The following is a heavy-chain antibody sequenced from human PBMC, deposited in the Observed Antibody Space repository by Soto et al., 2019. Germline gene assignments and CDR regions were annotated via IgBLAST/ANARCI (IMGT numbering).Heavy chain of an antibody. CDR1: GGSISSGGYY. CDR2: IYYSGST. J-gene: IGHJ4*02. CDR3: ARVTGYYDSSALGVDY. V-gene: IGHV4-31*03. D-gene: IGHD3-22*01. Sequence: QVQLQESGPGLVKPSQTLSLTCTVSGGSISSGGYYWSWIRQHPGKALEWIGYIYYSGSTYYNPSLNSRVTISVDTSKNQFSLKLSSVTAADTAVYYCARVTGYYDSSALGVDYWGQGTLVTVSS.